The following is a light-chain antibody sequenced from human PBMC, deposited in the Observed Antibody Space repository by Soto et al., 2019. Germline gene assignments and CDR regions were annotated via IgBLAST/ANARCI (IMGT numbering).Light chain of an antibody. CDR2: AAS. CDR3: QQLSMYPST. CDR1: QDIAIY. V-gene: IGKV1-9*01. J-gene: IGKJ4*01. Sequence: IQFTQSQSCLSGSVVDRVTITCRASQDIAIYLAWYQQKPGEAPKLLIYAASTLYGGVPSRFSGSGSGTDFALTITSLQAQDFATYYCQQLSMYPSTFGGGTKVDIK.